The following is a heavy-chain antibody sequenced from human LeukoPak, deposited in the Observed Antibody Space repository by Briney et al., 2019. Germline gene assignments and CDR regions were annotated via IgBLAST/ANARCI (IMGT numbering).Heavy chain of an antibody. CDR3: ARVHHGYSSSWYLGYYYYYMDV. D-gene: IGHD6-13*01. V-gene: IGHV3-21*01. CDR2: ISSSSSYI. CDR1: GFTFSSYS. J-gene: IGHJ6*03. Sequence: RPGGSLRLSCAASGFTFSSYSMNWVRQAPGKGLEWVSSISSSSSYIYYADSVKGRFTISRDNAKNSLYLQMNSLRAEDTAVYYCARVHHGYSSSWYLGYYYYYMDVWGKGTTVTISS.